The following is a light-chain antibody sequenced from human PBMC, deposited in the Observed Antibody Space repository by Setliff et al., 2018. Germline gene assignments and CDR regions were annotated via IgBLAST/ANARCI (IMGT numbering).Light chain of an antibody. Sequence: QSVLTQPASVSGSPGQSITISCTGTSSDVGGYNYVSWYQQHPGKAPKHMIYDVSNRPSGVSNRFSGSKSGNTASLTISGLQAEDETDYYCSSYTSSSASDVFGTGTKGTVL. J-gene: IGLJ1*01. CDR1: SSDVGGYNY. CDR3: SSYTSSSASDV. V-gene: IGLV2-14*03. CDR2: DVS.